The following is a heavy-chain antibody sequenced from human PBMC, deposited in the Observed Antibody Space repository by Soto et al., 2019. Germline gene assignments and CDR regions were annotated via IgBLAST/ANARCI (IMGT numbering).Heavy chain of an antibody. D-gene: IGHD2-15*01. Sequence: GGSLRLSCAASGFTFSSYAMHWVRQAPGKGLEWVAVISYDGSNKYYADSVKGRFTISRDNSKNTLYLQMNSLRAEDTAVYYCARDNADRYCSGGSCYWNYGMDVWGQGTAVTVSS. CDR1: GFTFSSYA. J-gene: IGHJ6*02. CDR3: ARDNADRYCSGGSCYWNYGMDV. CDR2: ISYDGSNK. V-gene: IGHV3-30-3*01.